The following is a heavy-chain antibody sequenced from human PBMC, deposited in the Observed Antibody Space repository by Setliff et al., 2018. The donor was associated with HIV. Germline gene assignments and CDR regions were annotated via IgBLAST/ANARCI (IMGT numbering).Heavy chain of an antibody. CDR3: ARLAIYGSD. CDR1: GYSVTYGYN. D-gene: IGHD3-10*01. V-gene: IGHV4-38-2*01. CDR2: ISNSGSN. J-gene: IGHJ6*02. Sequence: PSETLSLTCAVAGYSVTYGYNWGWIRQPPGKGLEWIGSISNSGSNYYSPSLKSRVTISVDTSKNQFSLKVNSVTAADTAVYFCARLAIYGSDWGQGTTVTVSS.